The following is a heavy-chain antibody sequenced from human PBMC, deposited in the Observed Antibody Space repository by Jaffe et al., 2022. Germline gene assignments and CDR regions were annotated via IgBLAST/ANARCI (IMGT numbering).Heavy chain of an antibody. J-gene: IGHJ6*03. V-gene: IGHV3-73*02. CDR1: GLTFSGSA. CDR2: VRSKRNNYAT. CDR3: ATSYADLLYYYMDV. D-gene: IGHD3-16*01. Sequence: EVQLVESGGGVVLPGGSLKLSCAAPGLTFSGSAMHWVRQASGKGLEWVGRVRSKRNNYATTYGESLRGRFTISRDDSKNTVYLEMHSLKADDTAVYYCATSYADLLYYYMDVWGKGTTVTVSS.